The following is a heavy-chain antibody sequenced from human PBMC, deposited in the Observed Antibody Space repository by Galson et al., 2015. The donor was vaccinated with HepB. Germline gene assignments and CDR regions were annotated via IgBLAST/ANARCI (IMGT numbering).Heavy chain of an antibody. CDR2: ISYDASNI. V-gene: IGHV3-30*14. CDR3: ARDRGYCSSASCLKNHFDY. J-gene: IGHJ4*02. D-gene: IGHD2-2*01. CDR1: GFTFTTYA. Sequence: SLRLSCAASGFTFTTYAMHWVRQAPGKGLEWVAVISYDASNIYYADSVKGRFTISRDNSKNTLYLQMNSLRPEDTAVYYCARDRGYCSSASCLKNHFDYWGQGTLVTVSS.